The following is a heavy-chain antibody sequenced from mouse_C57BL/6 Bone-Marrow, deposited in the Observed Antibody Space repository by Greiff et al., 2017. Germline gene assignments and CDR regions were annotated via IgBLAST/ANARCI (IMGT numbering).Heavy chain of an antibody. CDR3: ARDGNWAYWYFDV. CDR2: IDPSDSYT. Sequence: VQLQQPGAELVKPGASVKLSCKASGYTFTSYWMQWVKQRPGQGLEWIGEIDPSDSYTNYNQKFKGKATLTVDTSSSTAYMQLSSLTSEDSAVYYCARDGNWAYWYFDVWGTGTTGTVSS. D-gene: IGHD2-1*01. J-gene: IGHJ1*03. CDR1: GYTFTSYW. V-gene: IGHV1-50*01.